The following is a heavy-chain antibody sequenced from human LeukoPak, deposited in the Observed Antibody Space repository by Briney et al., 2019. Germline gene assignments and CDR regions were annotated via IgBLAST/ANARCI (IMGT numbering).Heavy chain of an antibody. J-gene: IGHJ4*02. V-gene: IGHV1-69*13. CDR2: IIPIFGTA. Sequence: SVKVSCKASGGTFSSYAISWVRQAPGQGLEWMGGIIPIFGTANYAQKFQGRVTITADESTSTAYMELSSLRSEDTAVYYCGGGDDSSGYYYYLRYWGRGTLVTVSS. CDR1: GGTFSSYA. CDR3: GGGDDSSGYYYYLRY. D-gene: IGHD3-22*01.